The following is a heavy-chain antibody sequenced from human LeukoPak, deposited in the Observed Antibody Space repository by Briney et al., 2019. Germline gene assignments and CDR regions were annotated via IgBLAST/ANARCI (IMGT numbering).Heavy chain of an antibody. D-gene: IGHD4-17*01. V-gene: IGHV4-59*08. CDR3: ARQSYGDYFDY. Sequence: ETLSLPFTVSGGSISSYYWSWIRQPPGKGLEWIGYIYYRGSTSYNPSLKSRVTILVDTSKNQFSLKLSSVTAADTAVYYCARQSYGDYFDYWGQGTLVTVSS. CDR2: IYYRGST. J-gene: IGHJ4*02. CDR1: GGSISSYY.